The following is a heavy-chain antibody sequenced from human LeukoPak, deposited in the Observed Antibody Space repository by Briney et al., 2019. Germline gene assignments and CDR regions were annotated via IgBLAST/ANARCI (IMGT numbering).Heavy chain of an antibody. Sequence: SETLSLTCAVYGGSFSGYYWSWIRQPPGKGLEWIGEINHSGSTNYNPSLKSRVTISVDTSKNQFSLKLSSVTAADTAVYYCARGQSNRVVIYYYYYMDVWGKGTTVTISS. CDR2: INHSGST. J-gene: IGHJ6*03. CDR1: GGSFSGYY. V-gene: IGHV4-34*01. D-gene: IGHD3-3*01. CDR3: ARGQSNRVVIYYYYYMDV.